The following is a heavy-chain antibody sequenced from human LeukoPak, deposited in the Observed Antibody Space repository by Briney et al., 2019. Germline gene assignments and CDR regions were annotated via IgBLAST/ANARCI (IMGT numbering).Heavy chain of an antibody. CDR2: ISSSSSYI. J-gene: IGHJ2*01. CDR1: GFTFSSYS. V-gene: IGHV3-21*01. CDR3: ARELSYWYFDL. Sequence: PGGSLRLSCAASGFTFSSYSMNWVRQAPGKGLEWVSSISSSSSYIYYADSMKGRFTISKDNAKNSLYLQMNSLRAEDTAVYYCARELSYWYFDLWGRGTLVTVSS.